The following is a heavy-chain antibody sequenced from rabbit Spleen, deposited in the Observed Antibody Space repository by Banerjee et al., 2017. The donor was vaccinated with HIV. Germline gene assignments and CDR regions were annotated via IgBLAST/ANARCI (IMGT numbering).Heavy chain of an antibody. V-gene: IGHV1S45*01. CDR3: ARDLLTVGPNGVSNL. CDR2: IGTTGVNT. J-gene: IGHJ4*01. Sequence: QEQLVESGGGLVQPEGSLTLTCTASGFSFSSSDDMCWVRQAPGKGLEWIACIGTTGVNTYYASWAKGRFTISKTSSTTVTLQMTTLTAADTATYFCARDLLTVGPNGVSNLWGQGTLVTVS. D-gene: IGHD3-1*01. CDR1: GFSFSSSDD.